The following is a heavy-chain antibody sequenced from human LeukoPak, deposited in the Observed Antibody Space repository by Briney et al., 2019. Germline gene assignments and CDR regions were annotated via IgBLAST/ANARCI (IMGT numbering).Heavy chain of an antibody. V-gene: IGHV4-39*01. J-gene: IGHJ4*02. CDR3: VRRTSGSYSDY. CDR2: IYYSGST. Sequence: SETLSLTCTVSGGSISSSSYYWGWIRQPPGKGLEWIGSIYYSGSTYYNPSLKSRVTISVDTSKNQFSLKLNSVTAADTAVYYCVRRTSGSYSDYWGQGTLVTVSS. CDR1: GGSISSSSYY. D-gene: IGHD1-26*01.